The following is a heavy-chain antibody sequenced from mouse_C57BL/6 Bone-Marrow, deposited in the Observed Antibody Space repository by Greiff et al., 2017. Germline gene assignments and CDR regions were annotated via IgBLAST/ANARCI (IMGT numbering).Heavy chain of an antibody. D-gene: IGHD1-1*01. CDR1: GYAFTNYL. J-gene: IGHJ3*01. CDR2: INPGSGGT. V-gene: IGHV1-54*01. Sequence: VQLQQSGAELVRPGTSVKVSCKASGYAFTNYLIEWVKQRPGQGLEWIGVINPGSGGTNYNEKFKGKATLTADKSSSTAYMQLSSLTSEDSAVYFCASFITTVVEGGGWGQGTLVTVSA. CDR3: ASFITTVVEGGG.